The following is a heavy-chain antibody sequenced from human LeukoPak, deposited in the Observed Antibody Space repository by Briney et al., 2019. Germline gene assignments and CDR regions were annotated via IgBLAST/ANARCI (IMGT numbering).Heavy chain of an antibody. D-gene: IGHD6-13*01. Sequence: GGSLRLSCAASGFTFSTYWVTWVRQAPGKGLEWVANIKPDGSEKYYVDSVKGRFTISRDNAKNSLYLQMNSLRAEDTAVYFCASGYSSSWATFDYWGWGTLVTVSS. CDR1: GFTFSTYW. V-gene: IGHV3-7*01. CDR2: IKPDGSEK. J-gene: IGHJ4*02. CDR3: ASGYSSSWATFDY.